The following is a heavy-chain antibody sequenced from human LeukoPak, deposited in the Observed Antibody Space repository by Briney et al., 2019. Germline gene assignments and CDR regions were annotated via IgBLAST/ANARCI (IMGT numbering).Heavy chain of an antibody. CDR1: GGSISSGSYY. CDR3: ARTTEGGYNYSYFYYYYMDV. Sequence: SETLSLTCTVSGGSISSGSYYWSWIRQPAGTGLEWVGRIYTSGSTNYNPSLKSRVTISVDTSKNQFSLKLSSVTAADTAVYYCARTTEGGYNYSYFYYYYMDVWGKGTTVTISS. D-gene: IGHD5-18*01. V-gene: IGHV4-61*02. J-gene: IGHJ6*03. CDR2: IYTSGST.